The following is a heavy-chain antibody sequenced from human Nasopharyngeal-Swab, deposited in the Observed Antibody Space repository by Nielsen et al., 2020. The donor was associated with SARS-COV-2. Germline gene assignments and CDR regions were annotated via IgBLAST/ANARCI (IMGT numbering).Heavy chain of an antibody. CDR2: ISGSGGST. J-gene: IGHJ1*01. CDR1: GFSFSSYA. V-gene: IGHV3-23*01. CDR3: AKQGPGYSGYDQAEYFQH. D-gene: IGHD5-12*01. Sequence: GESLKISCAASGFSFSSYAMSWVRQAPGKGLEWVSAISGSGGSTYYADSVKGRFTISRDNSKNTLYLQMNTLRAEDTAVYYCAKQGPGYSGYDQAEYFQHWGQGTLVTVSS.